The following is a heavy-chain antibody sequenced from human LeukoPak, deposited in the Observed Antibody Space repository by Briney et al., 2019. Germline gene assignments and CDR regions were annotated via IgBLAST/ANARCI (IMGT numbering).Heavy chain of an antibody. CDR3: ATGIKGIALEVTLDY. Sequence: ASVKVSCKASGYTFTSYAMHWVRQAPGQRLEWMAWINVDSGNTKYSQEFQGRVTITRDTSASTAYMELSSLRSEDMAVYYCATGIKGIALEVTLDYWGQGTLVTVSS. D-gene: IGHD2-21*02. CDR2: INVDSGNT. J-gene: IGHJ4*02. V-gene: IGHV1-3*03. CDR1: GYTFTSYA.